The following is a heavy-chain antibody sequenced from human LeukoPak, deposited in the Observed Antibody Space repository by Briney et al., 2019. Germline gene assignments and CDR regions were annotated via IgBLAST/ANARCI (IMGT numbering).Heavy chain of an antibody. V-gene: IGHV1-69*13. CDR3: ARAVVPAAMESLYFDY. D-gene: IGHD2-2*01. J-gene: IGHJ4*02. Sequence: ASVKVSCKASGGTFSSYAISWVRQAPGQGLELMGGIIPIFGTANSAQKLQGRVPITADESTSTAYMELSSLRSEGTAVYYCARAVVPAAMESLYFDYWGQGTLVTVSS. CDR2: IIPIFGTA. CDR1: GGTFSSYA.